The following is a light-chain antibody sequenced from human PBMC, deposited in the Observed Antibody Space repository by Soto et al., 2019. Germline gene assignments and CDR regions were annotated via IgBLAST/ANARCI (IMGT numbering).Light chain of an antibody. Sequence: DIPMTQSPSTLSASVGDRVTITCRASQSISSWLAWYQQKPGKAPKLLIYDASSLESGVPSRFSGSGSGTEFTLTISSLQPDDFATYYCQQYNSYSVTFGGGTKVEIK. CDR2: DAS. CDR3: QQYNSYSVT. CDR1: QSISSW. V-gene: IGKV1-5*01. J-gene: IGKJ4*01.